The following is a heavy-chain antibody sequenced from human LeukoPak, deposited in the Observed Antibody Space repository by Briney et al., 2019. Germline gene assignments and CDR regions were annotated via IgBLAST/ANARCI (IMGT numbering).Heavy chain of an antibody. D-gene: IGHD3-10*02. CDR3: AKDWYLRGVIRIFDS. CDR2: ISGNGAVT. V-gene: IGHV3-23*01. Sequence: PGGSLRLSCAASGFTFSNYAMNWVRQAPGMGLEWVPVISGNGAVTYYADSVKGRFTISRDTSKNTLYLQMNRLRADDTAVYYCAKDWYLRGVIRIFDSWGQGTLVTVSS. J-gene: IGHJ4*02. CDR1: GFTFSNYA.